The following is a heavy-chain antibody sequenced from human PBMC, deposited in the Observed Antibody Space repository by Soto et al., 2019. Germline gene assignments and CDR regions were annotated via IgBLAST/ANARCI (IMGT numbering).Heavy chain of an antibody. CDR1: GGSFSGYY. Sequence: SETLSLTCAVYGGSFSGYYWSWIRQPPGKGLEWIGEINHSGSTNYNPSLKSRVTISVDTSKNQFSLKLSSVTAADTAVYYCATGPDYYDSGRDYWGQGALVTVSS. CDR3: ATGPDYYDSGRDY. V-gene: IGHV4-34*01. J-gene: IGHJ4*02. CDR2: INHSGST. D-gene: IGHD3-22*01.